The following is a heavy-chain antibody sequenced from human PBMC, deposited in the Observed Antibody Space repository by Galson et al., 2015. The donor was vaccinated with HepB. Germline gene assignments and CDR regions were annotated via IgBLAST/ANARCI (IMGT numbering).Heavy chain of an antibody. CDR1: GFTFSGHA. V-gene: IGHV3-23*01. Sequence: LRLSCAASGFTFSGHAMSWARQAPGKGLEWVSSINGYGGSTYYAASVKGRFTISRDNSKNTVHLQINSLRAEDTAVYYCAKVGLGYCSGGSCYSLDSWGQGTLVTVSS. J-gene: IGHJ4*02. D-gene: IGHD2-15*01. CDR2: INGYGGST. CDR3: AKVGLGYCSGGSCYSLDS.